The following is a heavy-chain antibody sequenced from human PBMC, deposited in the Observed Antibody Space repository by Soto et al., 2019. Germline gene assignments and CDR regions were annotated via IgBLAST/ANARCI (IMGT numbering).Heavy chain of an antibody. CDR2: INHSGST. CDR3: ARGQIAVAHYEYFQH. V-gene: IGHV4-34*01. Sequence: PSETLSLTCAVYGGSFSGYYWSWIRQPPGKGLEWIGEINHSGSTNYNPSLKSRVTISVDTSKNQFSLKLSSVTAADTAVYYCARGQIAVAHYEYFQHWGQGTLVTVSS. D-gene: IGHD6-19*01. CDR1: GGSFSGYY. J-gene: IGHJ1*01.